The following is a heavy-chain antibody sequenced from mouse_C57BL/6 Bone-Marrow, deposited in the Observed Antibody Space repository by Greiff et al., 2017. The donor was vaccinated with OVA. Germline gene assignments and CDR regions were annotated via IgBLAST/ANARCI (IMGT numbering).Heavy chain of an antibody. J-gene: IGHJ1*03. D-gene: IGHD2-4*01. V-gene: IGHV5-6*01. CDR1: GFTFSSYG. CDR2: ISSGGSYT. Sequence: EVKVVESGGDLVKPGGSLKLSCAASGFTFSSYGMSWVRQTPDKRLEWVATISSGGSYTYYPDSVKGRFTISRDNAKNTLYLQMMSLRSEDTAVYYCERHDYDVYFAVWGTGTTVTVSS. CDR3: ERHDYDVYFAV.